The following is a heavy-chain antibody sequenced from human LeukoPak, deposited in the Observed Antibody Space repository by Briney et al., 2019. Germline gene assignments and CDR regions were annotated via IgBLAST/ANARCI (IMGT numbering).Heavy chain of an antibody. CDR3: ARLKPRSDAFDI. J-gene: IGHJ3*02. Sequence: SETLSLTCTVSGDSVRSSSYFWAWIRQPPGTGLEWIANIYYSGSTYYNPSLKSRVTITLDTSKNQFSLNLTSVTAADTALYYCARLKPRSDAFDIWGQGTMVTVSS. CDR2: IYYSGST. CDR1: GDSVRSSSYF. V-gene: IGHV4-39*07.